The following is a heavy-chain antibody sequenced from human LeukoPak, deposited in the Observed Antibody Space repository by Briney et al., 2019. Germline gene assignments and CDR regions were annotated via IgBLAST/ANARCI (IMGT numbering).Heavy chain of an antibody. J-gene: IGHJ3*02. V-gene: IGHV3-21*01. CDR3: ARDLGLGATHAFDI. D-gene: IGHD1-26*01. CDR1: GFTFSSYS. CDR2: ISSSSSYI. Sequence: GGSLRLSCAASGFTFSSYSMNWVRQAPGKGLEWVSSISSSSSYIYYADSVKGRFTIPRDNAKNSLYLQMNSLRAEDTAVYYCARDLGLGATHAFDIWGQGTMVTVSS.